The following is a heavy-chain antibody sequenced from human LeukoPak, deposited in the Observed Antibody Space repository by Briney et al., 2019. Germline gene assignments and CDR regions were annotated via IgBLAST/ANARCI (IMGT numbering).Heavy chain of an antibody. D-gene: IGHD7-27*01. J-gene: IGHJ4*02. V-gene: IGHV1-46*01. Sequence: ASVKVSCMAFGYTFTSYYMHWVRQTPGQGLEWMGVINPSGGSTTYAQKFQGRVTMTRDTSTSTVYMEMSSLRSDDTAVYYCARDPEANWAFFDYWGQVTLVPVSS. CDR3: ARDPEANWAFFDY. CDR2: INPSGGST. CDR1: GYTFTSYY.